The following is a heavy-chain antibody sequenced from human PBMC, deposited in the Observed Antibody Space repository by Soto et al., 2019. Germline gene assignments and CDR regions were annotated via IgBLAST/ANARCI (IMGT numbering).Heavy chain of an antibody. Sequence: GGSLRLSCAASGFTFSSYAMSWVRQAPGKGLEWVSAISGSGGSTYYADSVKGRFTISRDNSKNTLYLQMNSLRAADTAVYYCAARHFWSGPWTARRLDYWGQGTLVTVSS. CDR2: ISGSGGST. CDR3: AARHFWSGPWTARRLDY. J-gene: IGHJ4*02. D-gene: IGHD3-3*02. CDR1: GFTFSSYA. V-gene: IGHV3-23*01.